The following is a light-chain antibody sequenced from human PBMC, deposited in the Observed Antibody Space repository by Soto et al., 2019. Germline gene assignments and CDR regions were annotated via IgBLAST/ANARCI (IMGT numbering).Light chain of an antibody. Sequence: QSVLTQPASVSGSPGQSITISCTGTSSDVGSYNLVSWYQQHPGKAPKLMIYEGSKRPSGVSNRFSGSKSGNTASLKISGIQAEEEADYYCCSYAGSRTSYVFGTGTKVTVL. J-gene: IGLJ1*01. CDR2: EGS. CDR3: CSYAGSRTSYV. CDR1: SSDVGSYNL. V-gene: IGLV2-23*01.